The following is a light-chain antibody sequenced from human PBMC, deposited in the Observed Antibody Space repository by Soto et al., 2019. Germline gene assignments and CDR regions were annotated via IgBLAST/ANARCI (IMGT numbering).Light chain of an antibody. CDR3: QHYHSAPPT. Sequence: DIQMTQSPSSLSASVGDRVTITCRASQGIYNYLAWYQQRPGKVPKLLIYAATTLKSGVPSRFSGSGSGADFTLTISSLQPEDVATFYCQHYHSAPPTFGQGTRVEIK. V-gene: IGKV1-27*01. CDR2: AAT. CDR1: QGIYNY. J-gene: IGKJ1*01.